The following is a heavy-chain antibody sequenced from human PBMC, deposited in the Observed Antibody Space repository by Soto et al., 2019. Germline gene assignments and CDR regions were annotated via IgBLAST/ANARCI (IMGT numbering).Heavy chain of an antibody. V-gene: IGHV4-34*01. Sequence: SETLSLTCAVYGGSFSGYYWSWIRQPLGKGLEWIGEINHSGSTNYNPSLKSRVTISVDTSKNQFSLKLSSVTAADTAVYYCASMNRRRTYYYGSGSYQNYGMDVWGQGTTVTVSS. CDR2: INHSGST. CDR1: GGSFSGYY. CDR3: ASMNRRRTYYYGSGSYQNYGMDV. D-gene: IGHD3-10*01. J-gene: IGHJ6*02.